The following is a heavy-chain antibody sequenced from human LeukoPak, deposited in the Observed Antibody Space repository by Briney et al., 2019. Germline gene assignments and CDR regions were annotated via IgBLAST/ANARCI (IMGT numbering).Heavy chain of an antibody. D-gene: IGHD6-13*01. V-gene: IGHV3-20*04. CDR3: ARDQDSSLARGWFDP. Sequence: GGSLRLSCAASGFTFGDSAMHWVRHAPGKGLEWVSGINWNGGSTGYVDSVKGRFTISRDNAKNSLYLQMNSLRAEDTAVYYCARDQDSSLARGWFDPWGQGTLVTVSS. CDR2: INWNGGST. CDR1: GFTFGDSA. J-gene: IGHJ5*02.